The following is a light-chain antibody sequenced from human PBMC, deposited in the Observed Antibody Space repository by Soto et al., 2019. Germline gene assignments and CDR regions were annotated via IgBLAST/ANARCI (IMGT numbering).Light chain of an antibody. CDR3: GTWDSSLSVVV. CDR1: SSNIGNNY. Sequence: QSALTQPPSVSAAPGQKVTISCSGSSSNIGNNYVSWYQHRPGTAPKLLIYDNNKRPSGIPDRFSGSKSGTSATLGITGLQTGDEADYYCGTWDSSLSVVVFGGGTKLTVL. V-gene: IGLV1-51*01. J-gene: IGLJ2*01. CDR2: DNN.